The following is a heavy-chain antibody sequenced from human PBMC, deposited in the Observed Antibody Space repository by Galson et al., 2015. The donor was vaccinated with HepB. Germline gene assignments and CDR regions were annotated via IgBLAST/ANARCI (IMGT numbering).Heavy chain of an antibody. CDR1: GGSISSAGHY. CDR3: VRIGRESAFDY. Sequence: TLSLTCTVSGGSISSAGHYWSWIRQHPGKGLEWIGYIYRSGSTYYNASLESRVTISVDRSKSQFSLKLRSVTAADTAVYYCVRIGRESAFDYWGQGTLVTVSS. J-gene: IGHJ4*02. CDR2: IYRSGST. V-gene: IGHV4-30-2*01. D-gene: IGHD1-26*01.